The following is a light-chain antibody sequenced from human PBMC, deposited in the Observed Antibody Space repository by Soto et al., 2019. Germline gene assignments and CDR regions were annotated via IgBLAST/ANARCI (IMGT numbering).Light chain of an antibody. CDR1: QRVSGNY. V-gene: IGKV3-20*01. Sequence: EIVLTQSPGTLSLSPGERATLSCRASQRVSGNYLAWYQQKPGQARRPLIYGASSRTTGIPDRFSGSGSGTDFTLTITRLEPEDFAVYYCQQYGSSPITFGQGTRLEIK. CDR3: QQYGSSPIT. J-gene: IGKJ5*01. CDR2: GAS.